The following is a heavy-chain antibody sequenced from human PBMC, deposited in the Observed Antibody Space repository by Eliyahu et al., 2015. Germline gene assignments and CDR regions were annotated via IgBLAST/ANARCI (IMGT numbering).Heavy chain of an antibody. D-gene: IGHD3-10*01. J-gene: IGHJ4*02. CDR1: GXSXRGYNW. CDR3: ASVLRGSYLIWSFNN. V-gene: IGHV4-4*02. Sequence: QVQLQESGPGLVKPSXTLSLTXAVXGXSXRGYNWWSWVHQSPGKGLEWIGEMYHTGKTNYNPSLKSRVSILMDESKNQFSLRLYSVTAADTAVYYCASVLRGSYLIWSFNNWGQGTLVTVSS. CDR2: MYHTGKT.